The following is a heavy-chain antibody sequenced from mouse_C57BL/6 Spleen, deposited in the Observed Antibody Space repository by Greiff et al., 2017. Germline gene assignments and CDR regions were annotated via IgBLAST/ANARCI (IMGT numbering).Heavy chain of an antibody. CDR2: ISSGGSYT. J-gene: IGHJ3*01. CDR3: ARQRETDQATSFAY. D-gene: IGHD3-2*02. Sequence: EVNLVESGGDLVKPGGSLKLSCAASGFTFSSYGMSWVRQTPGKRLEWVATISSGGSYTYYPYSVKGRFTISRDNAKNTLYLQMSSLKSEDTAMYYCARQRETDQATSFAYWGPGTLVTVSA. CDR1: GFTFSSYG. V-gene: IGHV5-6*01.